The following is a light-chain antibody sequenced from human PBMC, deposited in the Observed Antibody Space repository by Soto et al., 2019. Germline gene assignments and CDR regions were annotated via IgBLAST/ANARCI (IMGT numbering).Light chain of an antibody. CDR2: EVS. V-gene: IGLV2-18*02. J-gene: IGLJ1*01. CDR1: SSEVGTYNR. Sequence: QSALTQPPSVSGSPGQSVTISCTGTSSEVGTYNRVSWYQQPPGTAPKLMIYEVSNRPSGVPDRFSGSKSGNTASLTISGLQAEDEADYYCTSYTTSRTYVFGSGTKVTVL. CDR3: TSYTTSRTYV.